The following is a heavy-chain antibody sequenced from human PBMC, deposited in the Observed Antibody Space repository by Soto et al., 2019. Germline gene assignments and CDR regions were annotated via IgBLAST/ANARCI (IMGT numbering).Heavy chain of an antibody. CDR2: IIPIFGTA. CDR3: ARQSGYCSGGSCLYYYYYGMDV. D-gene: IGHD2-15*01. J-gene: IGHJ6*02. Sequence: QVQLVQSGAEVKKPGSSVKVSCKASGGTFSSYAISWVRQAPGQGLEWMGGIIPIFGTANYAQKFQGRVTITADESTSTAYMQLSSLRSEDTAVYYCARQSGYCSGGSCLYYYYYGMDVRGQGTTVTVSS. V-gene: IGHV1-69*01. CDR1: GGTFSSYA.